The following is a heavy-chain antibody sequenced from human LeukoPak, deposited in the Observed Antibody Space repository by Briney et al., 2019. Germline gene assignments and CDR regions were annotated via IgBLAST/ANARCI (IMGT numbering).Heavy chain of an antibody. CDR1: GFTFSTYA. Sequence: GGSLRLPCAASGFTFSTYAMSWVRQAPGKGLEWVSGINDSGGRTYYADSVKGRFTISRDNSKNTLYLQMNSLRAEDTAVYYCAKDGGSYSFQHWGQGTPVTVSS. CDR2: INDSGGRT. V-gene: IGHV3-23*01. D-gene: IGHD3-22*01. CDR3: AKDGGSYSFQH. J-gene: IGHJ1*01.